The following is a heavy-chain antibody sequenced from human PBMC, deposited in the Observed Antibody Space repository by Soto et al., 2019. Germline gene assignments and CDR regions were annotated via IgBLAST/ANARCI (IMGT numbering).Heavy chain of an antibody. J-gene: IGHJ4*02. Sequence: EVQLLESGGGLIQPGGSLRLSCAASGFTFSSYAMSWVRQAPGKGLDWVSTISGDATKTYYADSVKGRFTISRDNSKNTLYLQMNSLRVEDTAVYFCATEARVADFDLWFQGARVAFSS. V-gene: IGHV3-23*01. CDR2: ISGDATKT. D-gene: IGHD2-15*01. CDR3: ATEARVADFDL. CDR1: GFTFSSYA.